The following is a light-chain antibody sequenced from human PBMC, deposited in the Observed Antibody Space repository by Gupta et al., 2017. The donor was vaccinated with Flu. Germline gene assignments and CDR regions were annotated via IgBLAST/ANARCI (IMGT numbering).Light chain of an antibody. CDR3: QSAENGATYPVV. CDR1: ALRKKY. Sequence: QTARITCSGDALRKKYSSWYQLKPGQAPVLLMFRDRERHSGIPERFSGSSSGTTGTVTISGVQAEDEADYYCQSAENGATYPVVFGGGTTLTVL. CDR2: RDR. V-gene: IGLV3-25*01. J-gene: IGLJ3*02.